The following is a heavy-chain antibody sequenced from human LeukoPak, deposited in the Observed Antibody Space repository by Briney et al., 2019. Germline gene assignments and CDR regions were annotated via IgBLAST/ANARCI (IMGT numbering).Heavy chain of an antibody. CDR2: INPNSGDT. CDR1: GYTFTDYY. CDR3: ARLIGTTGY. D-gene: IGHD1-1*01. J-gene: IGHJ4*02. V-gene: IGHV1-2*02. Sequence: ASVKVSCEASGYTFTDYYMHWVRQAPGQGLEWMGWINPNSGDTKYAQKFQGRVTMTRDTSISTAYMELIRLRSDDTAVYYCARLIGTTGYWGQGTLVTVSS.